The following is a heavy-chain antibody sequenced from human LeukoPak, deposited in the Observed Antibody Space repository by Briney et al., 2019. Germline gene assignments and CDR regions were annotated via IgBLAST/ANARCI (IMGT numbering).Heavy chain of an antibody. CDR3: AKGFNLAAAADLFDY. D-gene: IGHD6-13*01. CDR1: GFTFSSYA. J-gene: IGHJ4*02. V-gene: IGHV3-23*01. CDR2: VSGYGGTT. Sequence: GGSLRLSCAASGFTFSSYAMSWVRQAPGQGLEWVSAVSGYGGTTYYADSVKGRFTISRDNSKNTLYLQMNSLRAEDTAVYYCAKGFNLAAAADLFDYWGQGTLVTVSS.